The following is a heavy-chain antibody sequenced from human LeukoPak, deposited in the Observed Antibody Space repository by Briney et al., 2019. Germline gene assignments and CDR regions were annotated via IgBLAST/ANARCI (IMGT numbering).Heavy chain of an antibody. D-gene: IGHD3-3*01. Sequence: SETLSLTCTVSGGSISSSSYYWGWIRQPPGKGLEWIGSIYYSGSTYYNPSLKSRVTISLDTSKNHFSLKLSSVTAADTAVYYCARGFTRAGHYYFYYMDVWGKGTTVTVSS. J-gene: IGHJ6*03. V-gene: IGHV4-39*07. CDR1: GGSISSSSYY. CDR2: IYYSGST. CDR3: ARGFTRAGHYYFYYMDV.